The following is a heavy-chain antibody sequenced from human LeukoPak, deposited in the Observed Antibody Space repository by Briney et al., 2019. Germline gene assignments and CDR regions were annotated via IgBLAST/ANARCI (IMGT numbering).Heavy chain of an antibody. Sequence: GGSLRLSCAASGFTFSSYGMHWVRQAPGKGLEWVAFIRYDGSNKYYADSVKGRFTISRDNSKNTLYLQMNSLRAEDTAVYYCAKDWSSVVGYSYGWFGAFDIWGQGTMVTVSS. CDR1: GFTFSSYG. D-gene: IGHD5-18*01. V-gene: IGHV3-30*02. CDR3: AKDWSSVVGYSYGWFGAFDI. CDR2: IRYDGSNK. J-gene: IGHJ3*02.